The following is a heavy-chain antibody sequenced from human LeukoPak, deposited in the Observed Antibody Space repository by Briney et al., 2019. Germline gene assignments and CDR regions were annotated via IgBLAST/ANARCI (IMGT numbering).Heavy chain of an antibody. CDR2: ISYDGSNK. V-gene: IGHV3-30*04. CDR1: GFTFSSYA. J-gene: IGHJ4*02. Sequence: GRSLRLSCAASGFTFSSYAMHWVRQAPGKGLEWVAVISYDGSNKYYADSVKGRFTISRDNSKNTLYLQMNSLRPEDTAAYYCARDGPDYGDFDNWGQGTLVTVSS. CDR3: ARDGPDYGDFDN. D-gene: IGHD4-17*01.